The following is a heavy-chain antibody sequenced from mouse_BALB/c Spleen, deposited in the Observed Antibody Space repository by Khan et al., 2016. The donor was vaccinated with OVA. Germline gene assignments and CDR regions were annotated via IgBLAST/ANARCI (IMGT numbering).Heavy chain of an antibody. CDR3: ARRGLRWDFDY. J-gene: IGHJ2*01. D-gene: IGHD1-1*01. CDR1: GYTFINYW. CDR2: INPSTGYT. V-gene: IGHV1-7*01. Sequence: QVQLQQSGAELAKPGASVKMSCKASGYTFINYWILWVKQRPGQGLEWIGYINPSTGYTEYNQNFKDKATLTAAKSSSTAYMQLSSLTSEDSAVYYCARRGLRWDFDYWGQGTTLTVSS.